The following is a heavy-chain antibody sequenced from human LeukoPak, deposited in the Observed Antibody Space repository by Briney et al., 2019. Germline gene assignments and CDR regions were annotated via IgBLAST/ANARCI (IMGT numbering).Heavy chain of an antibody. V-gene: IGHV4-39*01. CDR2: IYYSGST. CDR1: RGSISSSSYY. Sequence: SETLSLTCTVSRGSISSSSYYWGWIRQPPGKGLEWIGSIYYSGSTYYNPSLKSRVTISVGTSKNQFSLKLSSVTAADTAVYYCASPGYYDFWSGYYVEGYYFDYWGQGTLVTVSS. J-gene: IGHJ4*02. D-gene: IGHD3-3*01. CDR3: ASPGYYDFWSGYYVEGYYFDY.